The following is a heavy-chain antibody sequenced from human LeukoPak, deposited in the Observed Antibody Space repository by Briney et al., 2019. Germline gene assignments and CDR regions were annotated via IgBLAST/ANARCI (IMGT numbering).Heavy chain of an antibody. V-gene: IGHV4-59*12. J-gene: IGHJ4*02. CDR1: GGSISSYY. CDR2: IHYSGST. Sequence: SETLSLTCTVSGGSISSYYWSWIRQPPGKGLEWIGYIHYSGSTTYNPSLKSRVTISVDTSKNQFSLKVSSVTAADTAVYYCAAELDGYKTFDQWGQGTLVTVSS. D-gene: IGHD5-24*01. CDR3: AAELDGYKTFDQ.